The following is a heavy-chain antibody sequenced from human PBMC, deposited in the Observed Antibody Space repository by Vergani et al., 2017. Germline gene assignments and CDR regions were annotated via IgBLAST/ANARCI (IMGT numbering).Heavy chain of an antibody. CDR3: ASRWFGRRRDGEAFDI. Sequence: QVQLQESVPGLVKPSETLYLTCTVSGGSSTTYFWRWIRQPPWKGLEWIGYIYYSGSTRYNPSLNSRVTISIDTSKNQFSLKLSSVTAADTAVYYCASRWFGRRRDGEAFDIWGQGTLVTVSS. CDR1: GGSSTTYF. J-gene: IGHJ3*02. CDR2: IYYSGST. V-gene: IGHV4-59*01. D-gene: IGHD3-10*01.